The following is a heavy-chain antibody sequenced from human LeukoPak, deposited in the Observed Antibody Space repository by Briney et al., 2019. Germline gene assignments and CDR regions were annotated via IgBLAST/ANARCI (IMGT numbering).Heavy chain of an antibody. CDR1: GFTFSTYA. D-gene: IGHD1-26*01. CDR3: ARDRPFVSGSYYIDY. V-gene: IGHV3-21*01. CDR2: ISSSSSYI. Sequence: GGSLRLSCAASGFTFSTYAMTWVRQAPGKGLEWVSSISSSSSYIYYADSVKGRFTISRDNAKNSLYLQMNSLRAEDTAVYYCARDRPFVSGSYYIDYWGQGTLVTVSS. J-gene: IGHJ4*02.